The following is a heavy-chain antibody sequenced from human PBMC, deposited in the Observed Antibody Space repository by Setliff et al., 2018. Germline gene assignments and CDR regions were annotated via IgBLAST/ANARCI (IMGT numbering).Heavy chain of an antibody. CDR3: ARVDPTYYYGSGLYEDY. D-gene: IGHD3-10*01. V-gene: IGHV1-2*02. J-gene: IGHJ4*02. Sequence: GASVKVSCKASADTFTGYYVHWVRQAPGQGLEWMGWINGNSGVTKYAQKFQGRVTMTSETSISIVYMDLTRLTSDDTAVYYCARVDPTYYYGSGLYEDYWGQGTLVTVSS. CDR1: ADTFTGYY. CDR2: INGNSGVT.